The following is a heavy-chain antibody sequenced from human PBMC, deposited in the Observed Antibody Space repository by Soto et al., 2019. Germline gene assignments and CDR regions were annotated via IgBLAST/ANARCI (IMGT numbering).Heavy chain of an antibody. CDR2: IKQDGNEE. V-gene: IGHV3-7*01. J-gene: IGHJ2*01. Sequence: EAQLVESGGGLVQPGGSLRLSCAASGFTFSSYWMSWVRQAPGKGLEWVANIKQDGNEESYVDSVKGRFTISRDNTKNSLFPQMNSLRAEDTAVYYCASWGFIVATNWYFDLWGRGTLVTVSS. D-gene: IGHD5-12*01. CDR1: GFTFSSYW. CDR3: ASWGFIVATNWYFDL.